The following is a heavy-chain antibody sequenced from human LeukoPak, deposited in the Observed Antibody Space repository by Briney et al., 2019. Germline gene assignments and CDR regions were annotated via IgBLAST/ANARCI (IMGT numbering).Heavy chain of an antibody. CDR1: GFTFTTYA. J-gene: IGHJ4*02. D-gene: IGHD2-2*01. CDR2: IGDSGGTT. Sequence: GGSLRLSCAASGFTFTTYAMSWVRQAPGKGLEWVSAIGDSGGTTYYADSVKGHFIISRDNSRNTLYLQMNSLRAEDTAMYYCAKYRYCTTTSCPGVFDYWGRGTLVTVSS. CDR3: AKYRYCTTTSCPGVFDY. V-gene: IGHV3-23*01.